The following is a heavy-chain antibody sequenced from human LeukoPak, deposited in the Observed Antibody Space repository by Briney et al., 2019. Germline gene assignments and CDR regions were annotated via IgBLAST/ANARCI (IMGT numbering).Heavy chain of an antibody. CDR2: IIPNFGAA. V-gene: IGHV1-69*13. J-gene: IGHJ6*02. Sequence: SVKVSCMPSGGTFCIYAICWGCPAPEQGLEWMGRIIPNFGAANYGQKFQDRVTITADESTSTAYMELNSLRSEDTAVYYCATGRTIFGVVTPTRVSDYDYGMDVWGQGTAVTVSS. CDR3: ATGRTIFGVVTPTRVSDYDYGMDV. CDR1: GGTFCIYA. D-gene: IGHD3-3*01.